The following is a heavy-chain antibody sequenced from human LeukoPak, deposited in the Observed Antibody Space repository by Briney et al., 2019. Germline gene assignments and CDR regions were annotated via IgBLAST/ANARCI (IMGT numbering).Heavy chain of an antibody. Sequence: GGSLRLSCAASGFTFSNYWMSWVRQAPGKGLEWVANIKEDGSDKYYVDSVKGRFTISRDNAKNSQYLQMNSLRAEDTAVYYCARDTGYNTFDYWGQGTLITVSS. D-gene: IGHD5-24*01. CDR2: IKEDGSDK. J-gene: IGHJ4*02. V-gene: IGHV3-7*05. CDR1: GFTFSNYW. CDR3: ARDTGYNTFDY.